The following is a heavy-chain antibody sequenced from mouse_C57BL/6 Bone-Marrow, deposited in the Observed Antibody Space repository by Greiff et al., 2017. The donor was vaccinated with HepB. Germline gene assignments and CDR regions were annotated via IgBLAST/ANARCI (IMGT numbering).Heavy chain of an antibody. CDR1: GFSLTSYG. J-gene: IGHJ4*01. D-gene: IGHD2-1*01. CDR2: IWRGGST. CDR3: ANYGNYDYYAMDY. V-gene: IGHV2-5*01. Sequence: VKLMESGPGLVQPSPSLSITCTVSGFSLTSYGVHWVRQSPGKGLEWLGVIWRGGSTDYNAAFMSRLSITKDNSKSQVFFKMNSLQADDTAIYYCANYGNYDYYAMDYWGQGTSVTVSS.